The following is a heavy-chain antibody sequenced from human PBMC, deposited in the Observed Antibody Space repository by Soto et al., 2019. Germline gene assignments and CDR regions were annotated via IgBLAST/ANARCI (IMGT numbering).Heavy chain of an antibody. J-gene: IGHJ4*02. Sequence: GGCLRLSCAAAGFDFEDYAMHWVRQVPGKGLEWVSLTNSDGTDSYYMDSVKGRFTISRDNAKSTLYLQMDRLRPEDTALYFCAKSLYYYDSSPLDHWGQGTLVTVSS. CDR2: TNSDGTDS. D-gene: IGHD3-22*01. CDR3: AKSLYYYDSSPLDH. V-gene: IGHV3-43D*04. CDR1: GFDFEDYA.